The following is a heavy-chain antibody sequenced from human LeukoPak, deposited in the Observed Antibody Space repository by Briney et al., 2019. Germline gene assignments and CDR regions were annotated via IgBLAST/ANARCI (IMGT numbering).Heavy chain of an antibody. CDR1: GFTFNMFW. V-gene: IGHV3-7*01. J-gene: IGHJ4*02. Sequence: PGGSLRLSCKASGFTFNMFWMGWVRQAPGKGLEWVSNTNQDGSVKFYVDSVRDRFAVSRDNAQKSLFLQMNSLRAEDTAVYYCAKDRGYYGSGSYYLMYYFDYWGQGTLITVSS. D-gene: IGHD3-10*01. CDR2: TNQDGSVK. CDR3: AKDRGYYGSGSYYLMYYFDY.